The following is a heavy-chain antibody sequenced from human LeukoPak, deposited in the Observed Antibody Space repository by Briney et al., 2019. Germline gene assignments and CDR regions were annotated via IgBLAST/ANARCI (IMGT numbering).Heavy chain of an antibody. J-gene: IGHJ6*02. D-gene: IGHD2-15*01. CDR1: GGSISSSSYY. CDR2: IYYSGST. CDR3: ARHPLVVAATNYYYYGMDV. Sequence: SETLSLTCTVSGGSISSSSYYWGWIRQPPGKGLEWIGSIYYSGSTYYNPPLKSRVTISVDTSKNQFSLKLSSVTAADTAVYYCARHPLVVAATNYYYYGMDVWGQGTTVTVSS. V-gene: IGHV4-39*01.